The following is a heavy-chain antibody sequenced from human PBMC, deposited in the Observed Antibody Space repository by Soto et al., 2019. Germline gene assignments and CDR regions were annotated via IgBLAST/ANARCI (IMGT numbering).Heavy chain of an antibody. CDR1: GGSISTYNDY. CDR3: ARRRTSYGMDV. CDR2: IDYSGST. Sequence: PSETLSLTWAVSGGSISTYNDYWGWLRQPPGKGLEWIGSIDYSGSTYYNPSLKSRVTISVDASKNQFSLKVSSGTAADTAVYYCARRRTSYGMDVWGQRTTVNVSS. J-gene: IGHJ6*02. V-gene: IGHV4-39*01.